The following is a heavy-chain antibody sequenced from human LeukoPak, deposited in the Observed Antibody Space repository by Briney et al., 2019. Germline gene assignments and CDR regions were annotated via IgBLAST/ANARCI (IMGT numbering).Heavy chain of an antibody. CDR3: ARRLYCSSTSCYYFDY. CDR1: GYSLTSYW. Sequence: GESLKISCKGSGYSLTSYWIGWVRQMPGKGLEWMGIIYPGDSDTRYSPSFQGQVTISADKSISTAYLQWSSLKASDTAMYYCARRLYCSSTSCYYFDYWGQGTLVTVSS. V-gene: IGHV5-51*01. CDR2: IYPGDSDT. D-gene: IGHD2-2*01. J-gene: IGHJ4*02.